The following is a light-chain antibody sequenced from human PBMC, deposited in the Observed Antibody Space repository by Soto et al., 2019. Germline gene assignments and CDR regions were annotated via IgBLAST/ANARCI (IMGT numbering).Light chain of an antibody. Sequence: DIQMTQSPSTVSASVGDRVTFTCRASQDIATWLAWYQQKPGKIPKLLIYAASSLQSGIPSRFSGSGSGTDFTLTINNLQPEDFATYYCQQTDSFPLTFGGGTKVEIK. CDR3: QQTDSFPLT. CDR2: AAS. CDR1: QDIATW. J-gene: IGKJ4*01. V-gene: IGKV1-12*01.